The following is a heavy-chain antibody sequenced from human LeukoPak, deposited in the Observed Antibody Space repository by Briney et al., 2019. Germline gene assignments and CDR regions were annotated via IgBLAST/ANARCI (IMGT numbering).Heavy chain of an antibody. CDR3: AVNLTKHTFDI. V-gene: IGHV4-59*08. D-gene: IGHD1-1*01. CDR1: GGSISTYY. CDR2: IYYSGST. Sequence: PSETLSLTCAVSGGSISTYYWSWIRQSPGKGLKWIGSIYYSGSTNYNPSLKSRVTISVDTSKNQFSLELSSVTAADTAVYYCAVNLTKHTFDIWGQGTMVTVSS. J-gene: IGHJ3*02.